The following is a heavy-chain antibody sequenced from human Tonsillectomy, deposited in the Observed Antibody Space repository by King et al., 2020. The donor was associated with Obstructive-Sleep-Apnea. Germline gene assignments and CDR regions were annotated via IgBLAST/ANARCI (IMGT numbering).Heavy chain of an antibody. D-gene: IGHD4-17*01. J-gene: IGHJ4*02. V-gene: IGHV3-30*18. CDR2: ISYDGSNK. CDR3: AKGLCYGDYEGWAYYFDY. CDR1: GFTFSSFG. Sequence: VQLVESGGGVVQPGRSLRLSCAASGFTFSSFGMHWVRQAPGKGLEWVAVISYDGSNKYYADSVKGRFTISRDNSKNTLFLQMNSLRAEDTAVYYCAKGLCYGDYEGWAYYFDYWGQGTLVTVSS.